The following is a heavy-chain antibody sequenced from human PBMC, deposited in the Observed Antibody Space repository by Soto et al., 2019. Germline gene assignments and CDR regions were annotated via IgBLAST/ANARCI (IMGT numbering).Heavy chain of an antibody. CDR1: GYTFTSYA. CDR2: INAGNGNT. J-gene: IGHJ5*02. Sequence: ASVKVSCKASGYTFTSYAMHWVRQAPGQRLEWMGWINAGNGNTKYSQKFQGRVTITRDTSASTAYMELSSLRSEDTAVYYCAREEGTWWNYQINNWFDPWGQGTLVTVSS. CDR3: AREEGTWWNYQINNWFDP. D-gene: IGHD1-7*01. V-gene: IGHV1-3*01.